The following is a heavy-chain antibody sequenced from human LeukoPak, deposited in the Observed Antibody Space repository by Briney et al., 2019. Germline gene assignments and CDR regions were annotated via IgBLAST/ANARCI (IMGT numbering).Heavy chain of an antibody. CDR2: MSYSGST. Sequence: KSSETLSLTCTVSGGSISSFYWSWIRQPPGKGLEWIAYMSYSGSTNYNPSLKSRVTISLDTSKNQFSLKLTSVTAADTAVYYCARDSGYYDSSGYYALNYFDYWGQGALVTVSS. D-gene: IGHD3-22*01. CDR1: GGSISSFY. CDR3: ARDSGYYDSSGYYALNYFDY. V-gene: IGHV4-59*01. J-gene: IGHJ4*02.